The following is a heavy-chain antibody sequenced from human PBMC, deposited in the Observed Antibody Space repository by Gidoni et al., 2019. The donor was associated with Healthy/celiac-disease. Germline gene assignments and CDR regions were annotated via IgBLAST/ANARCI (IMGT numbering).Heavy chain of an antibody. CDR3: ARGGYCSGGSCYYFDY. CDR1: GWSFSGYY. Sequence: QVQLQQWGAGLLKPSETLSLTCAVSGWSFSGYYWSWIRQPPGKGLEWIGEINHSGSTNYNPSLKSRVTISVDTSKNQFSLKLSSVTAADTAVYYCARGGYCSGGSCYYFDYWGQGTLVTVSS. D-gene: IGHD2-15*01. J-gene: IGHJ4*02. CDR2: INHSGST. V-gene: IGHV4-34*01.